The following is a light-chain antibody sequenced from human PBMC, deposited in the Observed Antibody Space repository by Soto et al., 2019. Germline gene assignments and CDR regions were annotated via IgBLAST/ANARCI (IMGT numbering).Light chain of an antibody. Sequence: DIQMTQSPSSLSASVGDRVTITCQASQDITNHLNWYQQKPGKAPKILIYDAANLEAGVPARFSGSGYGTEFTFTISSLQPDDIATYYCQQYDSVRPITFGQGTRLEFK. J-gene: IGKJ5*01. CDR2: DAA. CDR3: QQYDSVRPIT. CDR1: QDITNH. V-gene: IGKV1-33*01.